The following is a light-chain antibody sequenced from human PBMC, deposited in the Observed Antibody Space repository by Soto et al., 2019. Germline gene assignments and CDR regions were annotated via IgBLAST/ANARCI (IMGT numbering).Light chain of an antibody. CDR3: QVWDSSSDNYV. CDR2: YDS. Sequence: SYELTQPPSVSVAPGKTARITCGGNNIGSKSVHWYQQKPGQAPVLVIYYDSDRPSGIPERFSGSNSGNTATLTISRVEAGDEAEYYCQVWDSSSDNYVFGTGTKVTVL. J-gene: IGLJ1*01. CDR1: NIGSKS. V-gene: IGLV3-21*04.